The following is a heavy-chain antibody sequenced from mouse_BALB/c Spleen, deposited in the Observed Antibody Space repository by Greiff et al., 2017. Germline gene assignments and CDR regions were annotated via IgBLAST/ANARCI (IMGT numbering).Heavy chain of an antibody. D-gene: IGHD1-1*01. Sequence: VQLQQSGAELVKPGASVKLSCKASGYTFTSYWMHWVKQRPGQGLEWIGEIDPSDSYTNYNQKFKGKATLTVDKSSSTAYMQLSSLTSEDSAVYYCARRDYYGSTWFAYWGQGTLVTVSA. CDR2: IDPSDSYT. V-gene: IGHV1-69*02. CDR1: GYTFTSYW. CDR3: ARRDYYGSTWFAY. J-gene: IGHJ3*01.